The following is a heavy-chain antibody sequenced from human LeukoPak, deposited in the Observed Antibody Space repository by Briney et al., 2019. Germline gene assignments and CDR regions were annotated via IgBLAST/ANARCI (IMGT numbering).Heavy chain of an antibody. Sequence: GGSLRLSCAASGFTFSSYAMHWVRQAPGKGLEYVSAITSNGGSTYYANSVKGRFTISRDNSKNTLYLQMGSLRAEDMAVYYCARVSGDGYTLYWYFDLWGRGTLVTVSS. D-gene: IGHD5-24*01. CDR1: GFTFSSYA. V-gene: IGHV3-64*01. J-gene: IGHJ2*01. CDR3: ARVSGDGYTLYWYFDL. CDR2: ITSNGGST.